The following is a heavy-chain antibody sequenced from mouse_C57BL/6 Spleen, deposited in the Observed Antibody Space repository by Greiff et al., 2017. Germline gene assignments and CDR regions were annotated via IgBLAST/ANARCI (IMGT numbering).Heavy chain of an antibody. CDR2: IYPGDGDT. CDR3: ARFTDAMDY. V-gene: IGHV1-80*01. J-gene: IGHJ4*01. Sequence: VQLQQSGAELVKPGASVKISCKASAYAFSRYWMNWVKQRPGKGLEWIGHIYPGDGDTNYNGKFKGKATLTADKSSSTAYMQLSSLTSEDSAVYFCARFTDAMDYWGQGTSVTVSS. CDR1: AYAFSRYW.